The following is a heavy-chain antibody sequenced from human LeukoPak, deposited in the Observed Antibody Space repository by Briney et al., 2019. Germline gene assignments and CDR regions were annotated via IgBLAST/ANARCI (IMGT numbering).Heavy chain of an antibody. CDR3: ARFTLLRAVGANNWFDP. CDR1: GGSFSGYY. D-gene: IGHD1-26*01. Sequence: PSETLSLTCAVYGGSFSGYYWSWIRQPPGKGLEWIGEINHSGSTNYNPSLKSRVTISVDTSKNQFSLKLSSVTAADTAVYYCARFTLLRAVGANNWFDPWGQGTLVTVPS. J-gene: IGHJ5*02. CDR2: INHSGST. V-gene: IGHV4-34*01.